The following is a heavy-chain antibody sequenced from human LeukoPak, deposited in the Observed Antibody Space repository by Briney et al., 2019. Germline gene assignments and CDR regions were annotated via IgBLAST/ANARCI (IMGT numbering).Heavy chain of an antibody. J-gene: IGHJ6*02. Sequence: GGSLRLSCAASGFTFNDSWMHWLRQAPGKGLEWVANMNQDGSAKGYVDSVKGRFTISRDNAKNSLYLQMSSLRSEDTAVYYCATYTRWVAGDVWGQGTTVTASS. CDR1: GFTFNDSW. V-gene: IGHV3-7*01. CDR2: MNQDGSAK. CDR3: ATYTRWVAGDV. D-gene: IGHD3-16*01.